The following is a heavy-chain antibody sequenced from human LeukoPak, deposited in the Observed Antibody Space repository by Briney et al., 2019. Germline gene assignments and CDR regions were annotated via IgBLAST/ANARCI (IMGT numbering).Heavy chain of an antibody. CDR2: IIPIFGTA. CDR1: GGTFSSYA. CDR3: ARGDKIVATWPGSPPLYNWFDP. J-gene: IGHJ5*02. D-gene: IGHD5-12*01. Sequence: GASVKVSCKASGGTFSSYAISWVRQAPGQGLEWMGGIIPIFGTANYAQKFQGRVTITADESTSTACMELSSLRSEDTAVYYCARGDKIVATWPGSPPLYNWFDPWGQGTLVTVSS. V-gene: IGHV1-69*13.